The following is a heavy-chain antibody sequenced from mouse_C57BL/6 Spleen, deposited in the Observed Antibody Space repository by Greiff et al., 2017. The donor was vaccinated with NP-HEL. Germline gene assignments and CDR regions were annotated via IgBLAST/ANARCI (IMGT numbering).Heavy chain of an antibody. D-gene: IGHD2-2*01. Sequence: VQLQQSGAELVKPGASVKISCKASGYAFSSYWMNWVKQRPGKGLEWIGQIYPGDGVTNYNGKFKGKATLTADKTSSTAYMQLSSLTSEDSAVYCWASSGGYGYDWNAMDYWGQGTSVTVSS. CDR2: IYPGDGVT. V-gene: IGHV1-80*01. CDR3: ASSGGYGYDWNAMDY. CDR1: GYAFSSYW. J-gene: IGHJ4*01.